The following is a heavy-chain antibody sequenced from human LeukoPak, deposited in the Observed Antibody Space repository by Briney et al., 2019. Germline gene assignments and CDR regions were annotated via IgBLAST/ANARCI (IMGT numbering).Heavy chain of an antibody. CDR1: GFTFSSYG. J-gene: IGHJ3*02. D-gene: IGHD4-17*01. Sequence: GGSLRLSCAASGFTFSSYGMSWVRQAPGKGLEWVSSISDSGGRTYYADSVKGRFTISRDNSKNTLYLQMNSLRAEDTAVYYCARAQWDYGDSYVGDAFDIWGQGTMVTVSS. CDR2: ISDSGGRT. V-gene: IGHV3-23*01. CDR3: ARAQWDYGDSYVGDAFDI.